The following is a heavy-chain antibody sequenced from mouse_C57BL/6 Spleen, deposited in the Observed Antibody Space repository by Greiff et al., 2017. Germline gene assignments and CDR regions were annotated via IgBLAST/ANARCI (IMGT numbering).Heavy chain of an antibody. CDR2: ISSGGSYT. J-gene: IGHJ2*01. CDR1: GFTFSSYG. D-gene: IGHD3-3*01. CDR3: ARPSLGDYFDY. V-gene: IGHV5-6*01. Sequence: EVQRVESGGDLVKPGGSLKLSCAASGFTFSSYGMSWVRQTPDKRLEWVATISSGGSYTYYPDSVKGRFTISRDNAKNTLYLQMSSLKSEDTAMYYCARPSLGDYFDYWGQGTTLTVSS.